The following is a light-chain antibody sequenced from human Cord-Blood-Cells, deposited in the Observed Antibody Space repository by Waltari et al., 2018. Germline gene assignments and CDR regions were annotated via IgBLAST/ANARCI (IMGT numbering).Light chain of an antibody. CDR1: SSDVGGYNY. V-gene: IGLV2-8*01. CDR3: SSYAGSNNYV. Sequence: QSALTQPPSASGSPGQSVTIPCTGTSSDVGGYNYFSWYQQHPGKAPKLIIYEVSKRPSGVPDRFSGSKSGNTASLTVSGLQAEDEADYYCSSYAGSNNYVFGTGTKVTVL. J-gene: IGLJ1*01. CDR2: EVS.